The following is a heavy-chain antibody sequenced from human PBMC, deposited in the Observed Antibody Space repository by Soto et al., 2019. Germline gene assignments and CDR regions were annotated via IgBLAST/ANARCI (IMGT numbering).Heavy chain of an antibody. CDR1: GYTFTSCG. CDR2: INTYNGYT. V-gene: IGHV1-18*01. Sequence: QVHLVQSGAEVKKPGASVKVSCKASGYTFTSCGISWVRQAPGQGLEWMGLINTYNGYTKYPQNFQGRGTMTTDTSTGTVYMELRSLTSDDTAVYYCARDVTKGLDVWGLGTTVTVSS. CDR3: ARDVTKGLDV. D-gene: IGHD4-4*01. J-gene: IGHJ6*02.